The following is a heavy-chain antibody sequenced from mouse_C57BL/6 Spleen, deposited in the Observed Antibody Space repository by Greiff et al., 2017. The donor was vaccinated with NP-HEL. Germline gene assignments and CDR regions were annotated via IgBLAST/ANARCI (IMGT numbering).Heavy chain of an antibody. J-gene: IGHJ2*01. D-gene: IGHD4-1*01. CDR1: GYTFTDYN. CDR2: INPNNGGT. Sequence: VQLKESGPELVKPGASVKIPCKASGYTFTDYNMDWVKQSHGKSLEWIGDINPNNGGTIYNQKFKGKATLTVDKSSSTAYMELRSLTSEDTAVYYCARNWDFYYFDYWGQGTTLTVSS. CDR3: ARNWDFYYFDY. V-gene: IGHV1-18*01.